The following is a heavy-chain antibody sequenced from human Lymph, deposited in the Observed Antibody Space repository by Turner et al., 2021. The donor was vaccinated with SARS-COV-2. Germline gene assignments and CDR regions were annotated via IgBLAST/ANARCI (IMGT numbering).Heavy chain of an antibody. D-gene: IGHD4-17*01. CDR3: ARVLPYGDYFDF. Sequence: EVQLVESGGGFIQPGGSLRLSCAASGFTVSSNYMSWVRQAPGKWLEWVSLIYSGGSTLYADSVKGRFTISRDNSKNTLYLQMNSLRADDTAVYYCARVLPYGDYFDFWGQGTLVTVSS. CDR1: GFTVSSNY. J-gene: IGHJ4*02. CDR2: IYSGGST. V-gene: IGHV3-53*01.